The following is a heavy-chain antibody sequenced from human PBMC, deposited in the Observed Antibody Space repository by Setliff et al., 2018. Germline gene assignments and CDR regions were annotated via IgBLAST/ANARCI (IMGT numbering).Heavy chain of an antibody. CDR3: AAASNYYDY. CDR1: GFSLSNGRMG. V-gene: IGHV2-70*11. CDR2: IDWDDDK. Sequence: SGPTLVNPTETLTLTCIVSGFSLSNGRMGVSWIRQPPGKALEWLARIDWDDDKYYTPSLKTSLTISKDTSKNQVVLTMTNMDPVDTATYYCAAASNYYDYWGQGTLVTVSS. J-gene: IGHJ4*02.